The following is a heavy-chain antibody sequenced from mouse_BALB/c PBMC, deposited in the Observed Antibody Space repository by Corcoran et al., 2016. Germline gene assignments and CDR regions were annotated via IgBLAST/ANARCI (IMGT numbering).Heavy chain of an antibody. J-gene: IGHJ1*01. V-gene: IGHV14-3*02. CDR1: GFNIKDTY. CDR3: ARGDWYCDV. Sequence: EVQLQQSGAELVKPGASVQLSCTASGFNIKDTYMHWVKQRPEQGLEWIGRLDPANGNTKYDPKFQGKDTITADTSSNTAYLQLSSLTSEDTAVDDWARGDWYCDVWGAGTTVTVSS. CDR2: LDPANGNT.